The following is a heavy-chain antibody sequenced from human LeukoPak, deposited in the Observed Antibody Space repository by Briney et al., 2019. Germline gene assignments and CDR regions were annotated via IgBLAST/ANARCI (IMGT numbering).Heavy chain of an antibody. D-gene: IGHD3-3*01. CDR1: GGSISSSSYY. J-gene: IGHJ5*02. CDR3: ASGQTYYDFWCGYFSEPETINWFDP. V-gene: IGHV4-39*01. CDR2: IYYSGST. Sequence: PSETLSLTCTVSGGSISSSSYYWGWIRQPPGKGLEWIGSIYYSGSTYYNPSLKSRVTISVDTSKNQFSLKLSSVTAADTAVYYGASGQTYYDFWCGYFSEPETINWFDPWGQGTLVTVSS.